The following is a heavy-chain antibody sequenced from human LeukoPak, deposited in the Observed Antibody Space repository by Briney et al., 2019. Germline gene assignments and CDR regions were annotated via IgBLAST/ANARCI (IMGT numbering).Heavy chain of an antibody. CDR3: ARDAVDTANAV. D-gene: IGHD5-18*01. CDR2: IKEVGSEK. CDR1: GFTFSSSW. V-gene: IGHV3-7*01. Sequence: PGGSLRLSCAASGFTFSSSWMSWVRQAPGKGLEWVANIKEVGSEKYYVDSVKGRFTISRDNAKNTLYLQMNSLRAEDTAVYYCARDAVDTANAVWGQGTTVTVSS. J-gene: IGHJ6*02.